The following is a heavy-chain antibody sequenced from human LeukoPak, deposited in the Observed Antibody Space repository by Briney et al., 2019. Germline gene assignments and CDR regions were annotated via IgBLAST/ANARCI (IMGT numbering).Heavy chain of an antibody. CDR2: ISGSGGST. J-gene: IGHJ4*02. CDR3: AKSCSYYYDSSGYLTYFDY. CDR1: GFTFSSYA. V-gene: IGHV3-23*01. D-gene: IGHD3-22*01. Sequence: GGSLRLSCAASGFTFSSYAMSWVRQAPGKGLEWVSAISGSGGSTYYADSVKGRFTISRDNSKNTLYLQMNGLRAEDTAVYYCAKSCSYYYDSSGYLTYFDYWGQGTLVTVSS.